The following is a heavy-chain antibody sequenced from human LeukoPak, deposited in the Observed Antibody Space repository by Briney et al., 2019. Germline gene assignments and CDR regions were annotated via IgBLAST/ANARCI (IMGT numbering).Heavy chain of an antibody. D-gene: IGHD2-2*01. J-gene: IGHJ6*02. CDR2: IDTSDGNT. CDR1: GYTFTTYH. CDR3: ARDSGGDVVVPAAPPYGMDV. V-gene: IGHV1-46*01. Sequence: ASVKVSCKASGYTFTTYHMHWVRQAPGQGLEWVGMIDTSDGNTNYAQKFQGRVTITADKSTSTAYMELSSLRSEDTAVYYCARDSGGDVVVPAAPPYGMDVWGQGTTVTVSS.